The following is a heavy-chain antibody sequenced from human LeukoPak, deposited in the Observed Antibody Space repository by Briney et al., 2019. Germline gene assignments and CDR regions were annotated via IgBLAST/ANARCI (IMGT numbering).Heavy chain of an antibody. CDR1: GFTFSTYA. V-gene: IGHV3-30*04. J-gene: IGHJ4*02. CDR2: ISDNGSYK. CDR3: ARGYSSGWSDHLDY. Sequence: GRSLRLSCAASGFTFSTYAMHWVRQAPGKGLEWVAVISDNGSYKFHADSVKGRFTISRDNSKNTLYLQMNSLRAEDTAVYYCARGYSSGWSDHLDYWGQGTLVTVSS. D-gene: IGHD6-19*01.